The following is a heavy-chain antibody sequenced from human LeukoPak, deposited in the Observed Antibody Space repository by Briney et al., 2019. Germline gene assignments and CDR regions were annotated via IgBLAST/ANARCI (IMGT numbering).Heavy chain of an antibody. CDR1: GYTYTGYY. CDR3: ARGGGYDMGPDY. Sequence: ASVKVSCKASGYTYTGYYMHWVRQAPGQGLEWMGWINPNSGGTNYARKFQGWVTMTRDTSISTAYMELSRLRSDDTAVYYCARGGGYDMGPDYWGQGTLVTVSS. D-gene: IGHD3-9*01. J-gene: IGHJ4*02. CDR2: INPNSGGT. V-gene: IGHV1-2*04.